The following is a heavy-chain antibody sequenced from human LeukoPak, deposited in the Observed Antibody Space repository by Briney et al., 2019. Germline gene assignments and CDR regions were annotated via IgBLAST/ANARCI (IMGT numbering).Heavy chain of an antibody. CDR1: GSTFSSYA. CDR3: AKVSRERGYTLFDY. Sequence: PGGSLRLSCAASGSTFSSYAMSWVRQAPGKGLEWVSAISGSGGSTYYADSVKGRFTISRDNSKNTLYLQMNSLRAEDTAVYYCAKVSRERGYTLFDYWGQGTLVTVSS. J-gene: IGHJ4*02. D-gene: IGHD5-12*01. V-gene: IGHV3-23*01. CDR2: ISGSGGST.